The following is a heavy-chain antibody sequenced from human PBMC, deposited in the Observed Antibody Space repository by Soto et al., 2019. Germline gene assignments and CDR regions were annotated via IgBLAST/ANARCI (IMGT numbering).Heavy chain of an antibody. D-gene: IGHD1-20*01. V-gene: IGHV3-23*01. Sequence: GGSLRLSCAASGFTFSSYAMSWVRQAPGKGLEWVSAISGSGGSAYYADSVKGRFTISRDNSKNTLYLQMNSLRAEDTAVYYCAKDRITGTPLSVYYYYGMDVWGQGTTVTVSS. CDR1: GFTFSSYA. CDR3: AKDRITGTPLSVYYYYGMDV. J-gene: IGHJ6*02. CDR2: ISGSGGSA.